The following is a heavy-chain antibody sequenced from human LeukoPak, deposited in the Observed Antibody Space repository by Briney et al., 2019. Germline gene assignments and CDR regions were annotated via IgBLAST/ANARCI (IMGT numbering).Heavy chain of an antibody. Sequence: GRSLRLSCAASGFTFNSYGMHWVRQAPGKGLEWVAVIWYDGGNKYYADSVRGRFTISRDNSKNTLYLRMNSLRAEDTAVYYCARGESGWYYYYYGMDVWGQGTTVTVSS. J-gene: IGHJ6*02. CDR3: ARGESGWYYYYYGMDV. CDR2: IWYDGGNK. D-gene: IGHD6-19*01. V-gene: IGHV3-33*01. CDR1: GFTFNSYG.